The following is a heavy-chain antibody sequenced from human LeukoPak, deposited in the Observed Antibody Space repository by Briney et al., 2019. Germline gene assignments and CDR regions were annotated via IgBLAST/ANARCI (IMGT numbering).Heavy chain of an antibody. CDR1: GFTFSSYS. CDR3: AREGRGSDY. CDR2: ISSSSSTI. D-gene: IGHD1-26*01. Sequence: GGSLRLSCAASGFTFSSYSMNWVRQAPGKGLEWVSYISSSSSTIYYADSVKGRFTISRDNAKNSLYLQMNSLRAEDTAVYYCAREGRGSDYWGQGTLVTVSS. V-gene: IGHV3-48*01. J-gene: IGHJ4*02.